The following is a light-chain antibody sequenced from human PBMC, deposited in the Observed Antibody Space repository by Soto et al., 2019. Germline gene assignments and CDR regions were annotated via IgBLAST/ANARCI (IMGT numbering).Light chain of an antibody. J-gene: IGKJ5*01. Sequence: EMVLTQSPGTLSLSPGERATLSCRASQSVSSSYLAWYQQKPGQAPRLLIYGASSRATGIPDRFSGSGSGTDFTLTISRLEPEDFAVSYCQQYGSAPIIFGQGTRLEIK. CDR1: QSVSSSY. CDR3: QQYGSAPII. CDR2: GAS. V-gene: IGKV3-20*01.